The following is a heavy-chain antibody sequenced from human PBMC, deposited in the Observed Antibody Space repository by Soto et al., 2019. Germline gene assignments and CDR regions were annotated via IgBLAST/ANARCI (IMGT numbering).Heavy chain of an antibody. D-gene: IGHD3-16*01. Sequence: VESLKISCKGSGYIFTSYWIGCCLQMPVEVLEWMGRIDPSDSYTNYSPSFQGHVTISADKSISTAYLQWSSLKASDTAMYYCARHGGGLPYLTAADGMDVWGQGTTVTVSS. CDR1: GYIFTSYW. CDR2: IDPSDSYT. CDR3: ARHGGGLPYLTAADGMDV. V-gene: IGHV5-10-1*01. J-gene: IGHJ6*02.